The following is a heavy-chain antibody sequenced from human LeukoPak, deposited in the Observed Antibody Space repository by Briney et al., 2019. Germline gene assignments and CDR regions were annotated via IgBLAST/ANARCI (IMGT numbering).Heavy chain of an antibody. CDR1: GFTFSMYW. J-gene: IGHJ4*02. CDR2: IRQDGGQT. D-gene: IGHD6-13*01. CDR3: ARIGYSSSSLDY. V-gene: IGHV3-7*01. Sequence: GGSLGLSCAASGFTFSMYWMTWVRQAPGKGLEWVANIRQDGGQTYYADSVKGRLTISRDNAKNSLFLQMNSLRAEDTAVYYCARIGYSSSSLDYWGQGTLVTVSS.